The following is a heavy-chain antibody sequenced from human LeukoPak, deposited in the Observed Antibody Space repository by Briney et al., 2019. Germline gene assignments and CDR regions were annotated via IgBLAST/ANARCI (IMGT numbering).Heavy chain of an antibody. CDR3: ARVEYEVNWFDP. J-gene: IGHJ5*02. D-gene: IGHD2-2*01. CDR1: GGSISSGGYY. Sequence: SETQSLTCTVSGGSISSGGYYWSWIRQHPGKGLEWIGYIYYSGSTYYNPSLKSRVTISVDTSKNQFSLKLSSVTAADTAVYYCARVEYEVNWFDPWGQGTLVTVSS. CDR2: IYYSGST. V-gene: IGHV4-31*03.